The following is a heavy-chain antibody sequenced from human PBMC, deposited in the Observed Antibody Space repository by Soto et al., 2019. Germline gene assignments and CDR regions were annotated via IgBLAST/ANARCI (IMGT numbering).Heavy chain of an antibody. CDR2: ISSSSSYI. D-gene: IGHD5-12*01. J-gene: IGHJ6*02. CDR3: ARDRWLRSHALTKTYYYYYGMDV. Sequence: PGGSLRLSCAASGFTFSSYSMNWVRQAPGKGLEWVSSISSSSSYIYYADSVKGRFTISRDNAKNSLYLQMNSLRAEDTAVYYCARDRWLRSHALTKTYYYYYGMDVWGQGITVTVSS. CDR1: GFTFSSYS. V-gene: IGHV3-21*01.